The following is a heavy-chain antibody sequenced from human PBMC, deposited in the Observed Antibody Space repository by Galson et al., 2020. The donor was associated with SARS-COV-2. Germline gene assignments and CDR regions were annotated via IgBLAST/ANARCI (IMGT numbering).Heavy chain of an antibody. CDR3: ARDIRRITIFGVAGGWFDP. CDR2: ISSSSGYT. D-gene: IGHD3-3*01. J-gene: IGHJ5*02. Sequence: GGSLRLSCAASGFTFSDYYMNWIRQAPGKGLEWVSDISSSSGYTNYADSVKGRFTISRDNAKNSLYLQMNSLRDEDTAVYYCARDIRRITIFGVAGGWFDPWGQGTLVTVSS. V-gene: IGHV3-11*06. CDR1: GFTFSDYY.